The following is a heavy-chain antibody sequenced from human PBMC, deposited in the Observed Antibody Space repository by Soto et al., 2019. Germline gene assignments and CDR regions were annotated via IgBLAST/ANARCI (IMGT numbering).Heavy chain of an antibody. J-gene: IGHJ6*03. CDR2: ISGSGGST. Sequence: EVQLLESGGGLVQPGGSLRLSCAASGFTFSSYAMSWVRQAPGKGLEWVSAISGSGGSTYYADSVKGRFTISRDNSKNTLYLQVNSLRAEDTAVYYCAKGGSNNYYYMDVWGKGTTVTVSS. V-gene: IGHV3-23*01. CDR1: GFTFSSYA. CDR3: AKGGSNNYYYMDV. D-gene: IGHD3-10*01.